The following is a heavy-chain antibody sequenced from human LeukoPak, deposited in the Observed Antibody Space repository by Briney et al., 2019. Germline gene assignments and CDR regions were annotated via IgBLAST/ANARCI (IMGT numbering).Heavy chain of an antibody. Sequence: PGGSLRLSCAASGFTFSSYEMNWVRQAPGKGLEWVSYISSSGSTIYYADSVKGRFTISRDNAKNSLYLQMNSLRAEDTAVYYCARVNYYDSSGYRSDFDYWGQGTLVTVSS. J-gene: IGHJ4*02. V-gene: IGHV3-48*03. CDR1: GFTFSSYE. D-gene: IGHD3-22*01. CDR3: ARVNYYDSSGYRSDFDY. CDR2: ISSSGSTI.